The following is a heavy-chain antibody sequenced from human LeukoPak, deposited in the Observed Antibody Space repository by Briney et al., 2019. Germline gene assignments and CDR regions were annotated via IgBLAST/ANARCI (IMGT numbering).Heavy chain of an antibody. CDR3: ARDLTIFGVVIVDYGMDV. CDR2: ISSSSSYI. D-gene: IGHD3-3*01. J-gene: IGHJ6*02. V-gene: IGHV3-21*01. CDR1: GFTFSSYS. Sequence: GGSLRLSCAASGFTFSSYSMSWVRQAPGKGLEWVSSISSSSSYIYYADSVKGRFTISRDNAKNSLYLQMNSLRAEDTAVYYCARDLTIFGVVIVDYGMDVWGQGTTVTVSS.